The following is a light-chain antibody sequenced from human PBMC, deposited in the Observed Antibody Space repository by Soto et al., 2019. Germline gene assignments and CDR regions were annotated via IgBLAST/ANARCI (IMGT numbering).Light chain of an antibody. CDR2: DTS. Sequence: EIVLTQSPATLSLSPGERATLSCRASQSVGNFIAWYQQKPGQAPRLLIYDTSNWFTGIPARFSGSGSGTDFTLTINSLESEDSAVFYCQQRSAWPLTFGGGTRVEIK. CDR1: QSVGNF. V-gene: IGKV3-11*01. CDR3: QQRSAWPLT. J-gene: IGKJ4*01.